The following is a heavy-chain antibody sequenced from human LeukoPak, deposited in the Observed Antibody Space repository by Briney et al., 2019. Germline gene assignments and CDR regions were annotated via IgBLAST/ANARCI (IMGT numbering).Heavy chain of an antibody. CDR3: AKPIEYSSSLFDY. CDR2: ISYDGSNK. J-gene: IGHJ4*02. Sequence: PGGSLRLSCAASGFTFSSYGMHWVRQAPGKGLEWVAVISYDGSNKYYADSVKGRFTISRDNSKNTLYLQMNSLRAEDTAVYYCAKPIEYSSSLFDYWGQGTLVTVSS. CDR1: GFTFSSYG. D-gene: IGHD6-6*01. V-gene: IGHV3-30*18.